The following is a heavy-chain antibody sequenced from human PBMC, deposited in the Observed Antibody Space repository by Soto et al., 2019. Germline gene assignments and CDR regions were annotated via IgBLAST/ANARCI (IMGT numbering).Heavy chain of an antibody. D-gene: IGHD2-15*01. V-gene: IGHV1-69*01. CDR2: VIPIFGTA. Sequence: QLQLVQSGAEVKKPWSSVKVSCKASGGTFSSYAISLVRQAPGQGLSGMGGVIPIFGTANYAQKFQGRVTITADESKSTAYMELSSLRSEDTAVYYCASNQAASPLYYGMDVWGQGTTVTVSS. CDR1: GGTFSSYA. J-gene: IGHJ6*02. CDR3: ASNQAASPLYYGMDV.